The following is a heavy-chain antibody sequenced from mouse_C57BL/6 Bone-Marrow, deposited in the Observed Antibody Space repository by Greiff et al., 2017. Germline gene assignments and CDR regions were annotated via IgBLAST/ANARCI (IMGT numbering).Heavy chain of an antibody. Sequence: QVQLQQPGTELVKPGASLTLSCKASGYTFTSYWMHWVKQRPGQGLEWIGTINPRTGGTAYNEKFKSKDTLTVHKSSSTDYMQLRSLTSEDSAVYYDARSGVLITVVSDYWGQGTTLTVSS. CDR2: INPRTGGT. CDR1: GYTFTSYW. D-gene: IGHD1-1*01. V-gene: IGHV1-53*01. CDR3: ARSGVLITVVSDY. J-gene: IGHJ2*01.